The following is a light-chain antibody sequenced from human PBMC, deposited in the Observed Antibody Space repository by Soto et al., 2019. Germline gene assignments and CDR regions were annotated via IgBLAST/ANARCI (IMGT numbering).Light chain of an antibody. J-gene: IGKJ1*01. CDR2: GAS. Sequence: EIVLTQSPGTLSLSPGERATLSCRAIQSVSSSYLAWYQQKPGQAPRLLIYGASSRATGIPDRFSGSGSGTDFTLTISRLEPEDFAVYYCQQYGSSPPWTFGQGTKV. CDR3: QQYGSSPPWT. CDR1: QSVSSSY. V-gene: IGKV3-20*01.